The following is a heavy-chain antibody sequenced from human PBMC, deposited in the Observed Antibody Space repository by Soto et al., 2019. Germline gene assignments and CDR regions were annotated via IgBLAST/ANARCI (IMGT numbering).Heavy chain of an antibody. CDR1: GSGFIRSG. V-gene: IGHV1-58*02. D-gene: IGHD2-15*01. Sequence: SVKVSCKASGSGFIRSGIQWVRQAHGQRLEWIGWIVVASGQTNCAQNFRGRVAITRDTSTATAYIELTGLTSEDTAVYFCSADRPDIGVGWWVWGQGTTVTVSS. CDR3: SADRPDIGVGWWV. J-gene: IGHJ6*02. CDR2: IVVASGQT.